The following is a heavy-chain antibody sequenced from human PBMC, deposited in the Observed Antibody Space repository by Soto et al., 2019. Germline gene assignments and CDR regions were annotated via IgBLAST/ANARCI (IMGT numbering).Heavy chain of an antibody. CDR3: ARGRDYYSGLDV. J-gene: IGHJ6*02. CDR2: IIPGLDIV. D-gene: IGHD1-26*01. CDR1: GGTFSRYT. Sequence: QVQLVQSGAEVKKPGSSMKVSCKASGGTFSRYTITSVRQAPGQGLEWMGRIIPGLDIVNFIQKFQGRVTLTADESTSTAYMELTNLRSDDTAVYYCARGRDYYSGLDVWGQGTTVTVSS. V-gene: IGHV1-69*02.